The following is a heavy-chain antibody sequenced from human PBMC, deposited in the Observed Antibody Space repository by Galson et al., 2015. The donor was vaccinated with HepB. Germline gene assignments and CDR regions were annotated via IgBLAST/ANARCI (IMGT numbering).Heavy chain of an antibody. V-gene: IGHV3-30-3*01. CDR1: GFTFSSYA. J-gene: IGHJ3*02. D-gene: IGHD2-21*02. CDR3: ATTPWGGGDWSDAFDI. CDR2: ISYDGSNK. Sequence: SLRLSCAASGFTFSSYAMHWVRQAPGKGLEWVAVISYDGSNKYYADSVKGRFTISRDNSKNTLYLQMNSLRAEDTAVYYCATTPWGGGDWSDAFDIWGQGTMVTVSS.